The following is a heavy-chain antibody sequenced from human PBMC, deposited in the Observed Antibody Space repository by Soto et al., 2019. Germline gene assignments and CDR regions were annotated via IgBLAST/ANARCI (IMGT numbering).Heavy chain of an antibody. Sequence: ASVKVSCKASGGTFSSYRINWVRQAPGQGLEWVGGIVPIYRTADYAQKFQGRVTITADESARTAYLELRSLKSQDTAVYYCARDSGAKLSSSWGQGTLVTVSS. D-gene: IGHD6-13*01. CDR1: GGTFSSYR. V-gene: IGHV1-69*13. CDR2: IVPIYRTA. J-gene: IGHJ4*02. CDR3: ARDSGAKLSSS.